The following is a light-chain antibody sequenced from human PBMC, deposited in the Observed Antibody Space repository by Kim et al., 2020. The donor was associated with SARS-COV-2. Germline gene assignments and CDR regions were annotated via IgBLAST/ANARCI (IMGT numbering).Light chain of an antibody. CDR3: QAWDSSTVV. CDR1: KLGDKY. J-gene: IGLJ2*01. CDR2: EDS. Sequence: VATGQTASITCSGDKLGDKYACWYQQKPGQSPVLVIYEDSKRPAGIPERISGSNSGNTATLTISGTQAMDEADYYCQAWDSSTVVFGGGTQLTVL. V-gene: IGLV3-1*01.